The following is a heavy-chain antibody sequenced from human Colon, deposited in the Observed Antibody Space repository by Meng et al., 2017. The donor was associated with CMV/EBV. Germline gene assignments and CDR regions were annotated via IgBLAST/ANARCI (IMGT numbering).Heavy chain of an antibody. Sequence: VSDGSVNNGDACWSWLRQPPGKGLEWIGYIHYSGNTNYNPSLKSRVTMSIETSKNQFSLTLLSVTAADTAVYYCARDVMLPAPFFDPWGQGTLVTVSS. CDR1: DGSVNNGDAC. CDR3: ARDVMLPAPFFDP. CDR2: IHYSGNT. J-gene: IGHJ5*02. V-gene: IGHV4-61*08. D-gene: IGHD2-2*01.